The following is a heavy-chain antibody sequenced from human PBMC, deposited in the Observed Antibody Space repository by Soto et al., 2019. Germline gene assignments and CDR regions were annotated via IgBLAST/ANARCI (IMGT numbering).Heavy chain of an antibody. CDR2: INPDGSRT. CDR1: GFTFSNYW. D-gene: IGHD3-16*01. Sequence: EVQLVESGGDLVQPGGALRLSCAASGFTFSNYWMHWVRQAPGKGLMWVSRINPDGSRTTYADSVKGRFAISRDNAKNTVFLQMNSLRAEDTAVYYCVRVKLGSYDWFDPWGQGTLVTVSS. CDR3: VRVKLGSYDWFDP. V-gene: IGHV3-74*01. J-gene: IGHJ5*02.